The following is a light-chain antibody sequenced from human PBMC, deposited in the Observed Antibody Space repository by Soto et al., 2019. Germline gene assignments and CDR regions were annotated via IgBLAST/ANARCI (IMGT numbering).Light chain of an antibody. CDR3: QHYGTSAL. Sequence: EIVLTQSPGTRSLSPGERAALSCRASQSVSSSYLAWYQQKPGQAPRLLIYDASRATGIPDRFSGSGSGTDVTLTITRLEPEDFAVYYCQHYGTSALFGPGTKVDI. CDR1: QSVSSSY. J-gene: IGKJ3*01. V-gene: IGKV3-20*01. CDR2: DAS.